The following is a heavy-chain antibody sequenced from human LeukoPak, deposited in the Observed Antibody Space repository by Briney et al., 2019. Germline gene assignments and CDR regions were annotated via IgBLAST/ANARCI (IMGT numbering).Heavy chain of an antibody. CDR2: INHSGST. Sequence: SETLSLTCAIYGGSFSGYYWSWIRQPPGKGLEWIAEINHSGSTTYNPSLKSRVTISVDTSKNQFSLKLSSVTAADTAVYYCARSPSYMNGRFDYWGQGTLVTVSS. D-gene: IGHD1-14*01. CDR1: GGSFSGYY. J-gene: IGHJ4*02. V-gene: IGHV4-34*01. CDR3: ARSPSYMNGRFDY.